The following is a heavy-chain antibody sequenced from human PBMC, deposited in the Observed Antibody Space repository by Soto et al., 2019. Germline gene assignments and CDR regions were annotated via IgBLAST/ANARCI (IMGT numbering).Heavy chain of an antibody. Sequence: QVQLVQSGAEVRKPGSAVKLSCKASGGTFSSSPISWVRQIPGQGPEWMGRIIPCPARTIYARKFRGRVTLTADKSTKTVYMTLSSLTSDDSGVYYCARDQVGASSFDYWGQGTRVTVSS. J-gene: IGHJ4*02. V-gene: IGHV1-69*08. CDR3: ARDQVGASSFDY. CDR2: IIPCPART. CDR1: GGTFSSSP. D-gene: IGHD1-26*01.